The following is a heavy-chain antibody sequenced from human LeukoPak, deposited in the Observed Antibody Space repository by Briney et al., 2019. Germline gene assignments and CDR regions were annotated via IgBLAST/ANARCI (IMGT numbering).Heavy chain of an antibody. CDR3: AREGGPYRPLDY. V-gene: IGHV4-4*02. J-gene: IGHJ4*02. Sequence: SGTLSLTCGVSGGSITNTNYWTWVRQPPGKGLEWIGEVNLQGSTNYNPSLMGRVAISVETSENHISLQLTSVTDADTAVYYCAREGGPYRPLDYSGQGTLVTVSS. CDR1: GGSITNTNY. CDR2: VNLQGST.